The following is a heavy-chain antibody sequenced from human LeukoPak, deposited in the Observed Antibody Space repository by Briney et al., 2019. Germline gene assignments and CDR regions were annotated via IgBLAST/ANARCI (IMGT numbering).Heavy chain of an antibody. CDR2: IYTSGST. CDR1: GGSISSYY. CDR3: ARDRSTMVRGESFRFDP. J-gene: IGHJ5*02. V-gene: IGHV4-4*07. Sequence: SETLSLTCTVSGGSISSYYWSSIRQPAGKGLECIGRIYTSGSTTYNPSLKSRVTISVDTSKNQFSLKLSSVTAADTAVYYCARDRSTMVRGESFRFDPWGQGTLVTVSS. D-gene: IGHD3-10*01.